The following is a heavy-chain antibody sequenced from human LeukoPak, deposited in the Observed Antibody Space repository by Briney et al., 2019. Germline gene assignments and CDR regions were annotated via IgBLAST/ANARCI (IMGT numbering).Heavy chain of an antibody. CDR3: ARVPAGSYFYTFDY. CDR1: GFTFSSYW. J-gene: IGHJ4*02. V-gene: IGHV3-7*01. CDR2: IKQDGSEK. D-gene: IGHD1-26*01. Sequence: PGGSLRLSCAASGFTFSSYWMSWVRQAPGKGLKWVANIKQDGSEKYYVDSVKGRFTISRDNAKNSLYLQMNSLRAEDTAVYYCARVPAGSYFYTFDYWGQGTLVTVSS.